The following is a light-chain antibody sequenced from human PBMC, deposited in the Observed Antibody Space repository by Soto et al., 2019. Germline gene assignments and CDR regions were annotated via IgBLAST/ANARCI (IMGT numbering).Light chain of an antibody. V-gene: IGKV3-11*01. J-gene: IGKJ5*01. Sequence: EIVLTQSPGTVSLSTGQRATLSCRASQSVSTSLAWYQHKPGQAPRLLIYDASDRATGIPGRFSGSGSGTDFTLTITSLEPEDFAVYYCQQHSNWSPITFGQGTRLEIK. CDR3: QQHSNWSPIT. CDR2: DAS. CDR1: QSVSTS.